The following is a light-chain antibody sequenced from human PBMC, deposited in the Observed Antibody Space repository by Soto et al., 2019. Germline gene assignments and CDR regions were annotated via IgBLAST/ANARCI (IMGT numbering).Light chain of an antibody. J-gene: IGLJ2*01. Sequence: QSALTQAASVSGSPGQSITISCTGTSSDVGGYNYVSWYQQHPGKAPKLMIYEVSNRPSGVSNRFPGSKSGNTASLTISGLQAEDEADYYCSSYTSSGTRIFGGGTKLTVL. V-gene: IGLV2-14*01. CDR3: SSYTSSGTRI. CDR1: SSDVGGYNY. CDR2: EVS.